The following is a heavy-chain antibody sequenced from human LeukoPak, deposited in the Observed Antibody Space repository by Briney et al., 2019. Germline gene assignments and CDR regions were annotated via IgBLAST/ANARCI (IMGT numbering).Heavy chain of an antibody. V-gene: IGHV4-59*07. CDR2: IYYSWST. CDR3: ARGALDSSGYYYVWAARYYYDY. D-gene: IGHD3-22*01. J-gene: IGHJ4*02. CDR1: GGSISSYY. Sequence: SDTLSLTCTVSGGSISSYYWSWIRQPPGKGLEWIGYIYYSWSTNYNPSLKSRVTISVDTSKNQISLKLSSVTAADTAVYYCARGALDSSGYYYVWAARYYYDYWGQGTLVTVSS.